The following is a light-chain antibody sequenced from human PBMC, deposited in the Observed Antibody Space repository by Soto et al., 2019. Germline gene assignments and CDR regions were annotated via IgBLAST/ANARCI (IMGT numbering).Light chain of an antibody. V-gene: IGKV4-1*01. J-gene: IGKJ2*01. CDR1: QSLLYIFNNKNY. CDR3: QQYYNTPPYT. CDR2: WAS. Sequence: DIVMTQSPDSLAVSLGERATINCKSSQSLLYIFNNKNYLAWYQQKPGQPPKLLIYWASTRESGVPDRFSGSGSGTDFTLNISSLQAEDVALYYCQQYYNTPPYTFGQGTKLEIK.